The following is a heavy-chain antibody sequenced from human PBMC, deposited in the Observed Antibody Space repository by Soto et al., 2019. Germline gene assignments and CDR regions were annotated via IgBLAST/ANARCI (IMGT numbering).Heavy chain of an antibody. CDR1: GFAFRSYW. CDR2: INNDETTT. J-gene: IGHJ5*02. CDR3: ASGVVGGVIVH. V-gene: IGHV3-74*01. D-gene: IGHD3-16*01. Sequence: EVQLVESGGGLVQPGGSLRLSCAASGFAFRSYWMHWVRQVPGKGLVWVSRINNDETTTNYADSVKGRFTISRGNAENTLYLQMNSLRVEDTAVYYCASGVVGGVIVHWGQGTLVTVSS.